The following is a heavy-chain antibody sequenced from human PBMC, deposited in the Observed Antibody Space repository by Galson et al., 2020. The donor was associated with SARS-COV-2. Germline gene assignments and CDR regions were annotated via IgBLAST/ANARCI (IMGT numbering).Heavy chain of an antibody. CDR1: VGSISSYY. CDR3: ARHIGRGSGWGGYYYYYYGMDV. Sequence: SQTLSLTCTVSVGSISSYYWSWIRQPPGKGLEWIGYIYYSGSTNYNPSLKSRVTISVDTSKNQFSLKLSSVTAADTAVYYCARHIGRGSGWGGYYYYYYGMDVWRQGTTVTVSS. J-gene: IGHJ6*02. D-gene: IGHD6-19*01. V-gene: IGHV4-59*08. CDR2: IYYSGST.